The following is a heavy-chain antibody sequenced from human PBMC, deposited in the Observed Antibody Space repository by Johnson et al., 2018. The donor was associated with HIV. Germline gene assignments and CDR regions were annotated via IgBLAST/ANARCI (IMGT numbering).Heavy chain of an antibody. V-gene: IGHV3-15*01. Sequence: VQLVESGGGLVKPGGTLRLSCAASGFSFTNAWMSCVRQAPGKGLEWVGRMKSRTGDGTVDYAAPVKGRFTISRDDSKNTLYLQMSSLRTEDAGVYYCTTEGDAFDIWGQGTMVTVSS. CDR3: TTEGDAFDI. CDR1: GFSFTNAW. J-gene: IGHJ3*02. CDR2: MKSRTGDGTV.